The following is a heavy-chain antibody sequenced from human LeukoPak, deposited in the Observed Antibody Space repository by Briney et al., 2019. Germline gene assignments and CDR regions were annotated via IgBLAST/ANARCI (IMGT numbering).Heavy chain of an antibody. J-gene: IGHJ4*02. CDR2: IYYSGST. CDR1: GGSISSYY. V-gene: IGHV4-59*01. D-gene: IGHD3-3*01. Sequence: SETLSLTCTVSGGSISSYYWSWIRQPPGMGLEWIGYIYYSGSTNYNPSLKSRVTISVDTSKNQFSLKLSSVTAADTAVYYCARGVFGVVPFDYWGQGTLVTVSS. CDR3: ARGVFGVVPFDY.